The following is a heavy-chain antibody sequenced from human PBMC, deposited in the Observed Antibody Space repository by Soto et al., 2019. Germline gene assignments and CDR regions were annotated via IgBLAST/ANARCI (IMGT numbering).Heavy chain of an antibody. CDR2: INPSGGST. CDR1: GYTFTSYY. D-gene: IGHD6-19*01. Sequence: ASVKVSCKASGYTFTSYYMHWVRQAPGQGLEWMGIINPSGGSTSYAQKFQGRATMTRDTSTSTVYMELSSLRSEDTAVYYCARCSSGWYRENYYYGMDVWGQGPTVTVSS. J-gene: IGHJ6*02. CDR3: ARCSSGWYRENYYYGMDV. V-gene: IGHV1-46*01.